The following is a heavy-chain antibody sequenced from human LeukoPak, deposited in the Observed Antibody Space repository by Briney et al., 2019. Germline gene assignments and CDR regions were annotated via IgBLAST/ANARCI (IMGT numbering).Heavy chain of an antibody. CDR1: GYTFTSYD. Sequence: ASVKVSCKASGYTFTSYDINWVRQATGQGLEWMGWMNPNSGNTGYAQKFQGRVTMTRNTSISTAYMELSSLRSKDTAVYYCARDIRSGWYYGMDVWGQGTTVTVSS. CDR3: ARDIRSGWYYGMDV. D-gene: IGHD2-15*01. V-gene: IGHV1-8*01. CDR2: MNPNSGNT. J-gene: IGHJ6*02.